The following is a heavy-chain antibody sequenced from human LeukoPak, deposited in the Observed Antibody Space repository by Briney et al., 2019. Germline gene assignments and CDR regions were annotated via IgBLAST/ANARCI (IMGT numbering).Heavy chain of an antibody. J-gene: IGHJ4*02. CDR3: AKVGTVYFPLDF. D-gene: IGHD2/OR15-2a*01. CDR2: ISGRSGTT. CDR1: GFTFTSSA. Sequence: GGSLRLSCVASGFTFTSSAMSWVRQAPGKGLGWVSAISGRSGTTYYADSVKGRFTISRDNSKNTLYLQMNSLRAGDTAVYYCAKVGTVYFPLDFWGQGTLVTVSS. V-gene: IGHV3-23*01.